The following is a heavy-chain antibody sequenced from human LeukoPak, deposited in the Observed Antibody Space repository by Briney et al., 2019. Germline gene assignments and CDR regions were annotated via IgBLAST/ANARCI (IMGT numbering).Heavy chain of an antibody. J-gene: IGHJ4*02. CDR1: GFTLSSYS. CDR2: ISSSSSYI. V-gene: IGHV3-21*01. Sequence: PGGSLRLSCAASGFTLSSYSMNWVRQAPGKGLEWVSSISSSSSYIYYADSVKGRFTISRDNAKNSLYLQMNSLRAEDTAVYYCAGAPMIVVGKGWFDYWGQGTLVTVSS. D-gene: IGHD3-22*01. CDR3: AGAPMIVVGKGWFDY.